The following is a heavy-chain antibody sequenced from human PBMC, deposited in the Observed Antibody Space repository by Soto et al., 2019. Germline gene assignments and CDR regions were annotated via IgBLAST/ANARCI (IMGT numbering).Heavy chain of an antibody. J-gene: IGHJ4*02. CDR1: GYTFTSYY. D-gene: IGHD3-10*01. CDR3: ARGHYYGSGSYYTQFDY. V-gene: IGHV1-46*01. Sequence: ASVKVSCKASGYTFTSYYMHWVRQAPGQGLEWIGIINPSGGSTSYAQKFQGRVNISVDRSKNQFSLKLSSVTAADTAVYYCARGHYYGSGSYYTQFDYWGQGTLVTVSS. CDR2: INPSGGST.